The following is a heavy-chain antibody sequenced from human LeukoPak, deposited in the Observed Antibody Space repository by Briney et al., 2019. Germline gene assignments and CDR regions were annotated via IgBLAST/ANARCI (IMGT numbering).Heavy chain of an antibody. J-gene: IGHJ4*02. V-gene: IGHV4-4*07. Sequence: SETLSLTCTVSGGSISSYYWSWIRQPAGKGLEWIGRIYTSGSTNYNPSLKSRVTISVDTSKNQFSLKLSSVTAADTAVYYCARDLVGDEPVTTDYWGQGTLVTVSS. CDR3: ARDLVGDEPVTTDY. D-gene: IGHD4-11*01. CDR1: GGSISSYY. CDR2: IYTSGST.